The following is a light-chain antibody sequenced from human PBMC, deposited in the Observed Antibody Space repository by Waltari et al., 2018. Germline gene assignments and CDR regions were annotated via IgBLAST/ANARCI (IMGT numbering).Light chain of an antibody. Sequence: EIVMTQFPATLSVSPGERATLSCRASQRVRRNLARYQQKPGQAPRPLIYAASTRATGIPASFSGSGAGTEFTLTISSLQSEDFATYYCQQGDRFPLTFGGGTKVEI. CDR1: QRVRRN. V-gene: IGKV3-15*01. CDR2: AAS. J-gene: IGKJ4*01. CDR3: QQGDRFPLT.